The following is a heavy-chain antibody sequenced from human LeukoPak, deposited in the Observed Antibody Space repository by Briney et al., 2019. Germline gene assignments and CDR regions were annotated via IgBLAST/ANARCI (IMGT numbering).Heavy chain of an antibody. CDR1: GYSFSSYW. CDR3: ARSSSLTGYYRY. D-gene: IGHD3-9*01. J-gene: IGHJ4*02. CDR2: IFPGDSDT. Sequence: GESLQISCKGSGYSFSSYWIGWVRQMPGKGLEWMGIIFPGDSDTRYSPSFQGQVTISADKPISTAYLQWSSLKASDTAMYYCARSSSLTGYYRYWGQGTLVTVSS. V-gene: IGHV5-51*04.